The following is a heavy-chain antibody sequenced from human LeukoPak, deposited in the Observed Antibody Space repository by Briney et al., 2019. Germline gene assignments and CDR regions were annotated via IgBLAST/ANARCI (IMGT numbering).Heavy chain of an antibody. D-gene: IGHD6-19*01. CDR1: GGSVSSGSYY. J-gene: IGHJ5*02. CDR2: IYYSGST. Sequence: SETLSLTCTVSGGSVSSGSYYWSWIRQPPGKGLEWIGYIYYSGSTNYNPSLKSRVTISVDTSKNQFSLELSSVTAADTAVYYCARGRYSSGWYGWFDPWGQGTLVTVSS. CDR3: ARGRYSSGWYGWFDP. V-gene: IGHV4-61*01.